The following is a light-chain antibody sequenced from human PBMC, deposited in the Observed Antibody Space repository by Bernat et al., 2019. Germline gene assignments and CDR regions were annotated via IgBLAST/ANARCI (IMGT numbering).Light chain of an antibody. CDR3: QQYDSSPFT. Sequence: EIVLTQSPGTLSLSPGERATLSCSASQSVSSSYLAWYHHNPGQAPRLLIYGASNRATGIPDRFSVSGSGTDFTLTISRLEPEDFAVYYCQQYDSSPFTCGPGTKVDIK. J-gene: IGKJ3*01. CDR2: GAS. V-gene: IGKV3-20*01. CDR1: QSVSSSY.